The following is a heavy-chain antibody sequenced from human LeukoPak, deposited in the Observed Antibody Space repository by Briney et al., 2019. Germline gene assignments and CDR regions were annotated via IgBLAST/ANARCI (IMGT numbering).Heavy chain of an antibody. CDR1: AFIFSGHW. V-gene: IGHV3-23*01. D-gene: IGHD3-3*01. CDR3: AKADYDFWSGFDY. J-gene: IGHJ4*02. Sequence: PGGSLRLSCEGSAFIFSGHWMNWVRRTPGKGLEWVSAISGSGGSTYYADSVKGRFTISRDNSKNTLYLQMNSLRAEDTAVYYCAKADYDFWSGFDYWGQGTLVTVSS. CDR2: ISGSGGST.